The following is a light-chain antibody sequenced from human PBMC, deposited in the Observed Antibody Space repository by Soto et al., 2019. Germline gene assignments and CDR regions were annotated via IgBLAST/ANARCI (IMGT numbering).Light chain of an antibody. V-gene: IGLV4-69*01. CDR3: QTWGTGSAFVV. CDR2: VNSGGSH. CDR1: SGHSNYA. J-gene: IGLJ7*01. Sequence: QLVLTQSPSASASLGASVKLTCTLSSGHSNYAIAWHQLQPEKGPRYLMKVNSGGSHIKGDGIPDRFSGSSSGAERYLFISSLQSEDEADYYCQTWGTGSAFVVFGGGTQLTVL.